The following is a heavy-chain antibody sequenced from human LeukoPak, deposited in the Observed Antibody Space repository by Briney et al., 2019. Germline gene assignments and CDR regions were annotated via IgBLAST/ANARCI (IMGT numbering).Heavy chain of an antibody. J-gene: IGHJ6*03. CDR2: INPNSGGT. D-gene: IGHD3-3*01. Sequence: ASVKVSCKASGYTFTGYYMHWVRQAPGQGLEWMGWINPNSGGTNYAQKFQGRVTITRNTSISTAYMELSSLRSEDTAVYYCARSPSHTIYDFWSGFLTYYYYMDVWGKGTTVTVSS. CDR1: GYTFTGYY. V-gene: IGHV1-2*02. CDR3: ARSPSHTIYDFWSGFLTYYYYMDV.